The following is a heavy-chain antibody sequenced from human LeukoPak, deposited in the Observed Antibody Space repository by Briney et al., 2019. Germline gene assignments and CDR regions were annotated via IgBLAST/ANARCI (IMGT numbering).Heavy chain of an antibody. CDR3: ARDDWNDRWFDP. D-gene: IGHD1-1*01. CDR1: GGSISSSSYY. Sequence: SETLSLTCTVSGGSISSSSYYWGWIRQPPGKGLEWIGSIYYSGSTYYNPSLKSRVTISVDTSKNQFSLKLSSVTAADTAVYYCARDDWNDRWFDPWGQGTLVTVSS. J-gene: IGHJ5*02. CDR2: IYYSGST. V-gene: IGHV4-39*07.